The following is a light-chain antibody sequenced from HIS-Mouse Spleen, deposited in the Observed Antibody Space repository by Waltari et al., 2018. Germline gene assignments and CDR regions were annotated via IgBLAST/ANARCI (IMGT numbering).Light chain of an antibody. Sequence: QSALTQPASVSGSPGQSITISCTGTSSDVGSYNLVSLYQQHPGKAPKLMIYEGSKRPSGVSNRFSGSKSGNTASLTISGLQAEDEADYYCCSYAGSREVFGTGTKVTIL. V-gene: IGLV2-23*01. CDR1: SSDVGSYNL. CDR2: EGS. CDR3: CSYAGSREV. J-gene: IGLJ1*01.